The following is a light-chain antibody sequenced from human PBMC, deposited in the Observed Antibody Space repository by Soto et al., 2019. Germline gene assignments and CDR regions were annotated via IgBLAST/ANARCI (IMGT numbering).Light chain of an antibody. J-gene: IGKJ1*01. CDR1: QTISSW. V-gene: IGKV1-5*03. CDR3: QQYNSYPWT. CDR2: KAS. Sequence: DIQMTQSPSTLSGSVGDRVXXXXRASQTISSWLAWYQXKQGKXXKXXIYKASTLKSGVPSRFSGSGSGTELTITISSLQPDDFETYDGQQYNSYPWTFGQGTKVDI.